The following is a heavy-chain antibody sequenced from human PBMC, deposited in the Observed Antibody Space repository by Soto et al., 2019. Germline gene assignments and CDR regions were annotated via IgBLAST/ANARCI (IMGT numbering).Heavy chain of an antibody. CDR3: ARELDIPPDYYFDY. CDR2: ISYDGRHQ. J-gene: IGHJ4*02. D-gene: IGHD5-12*01. V-gene: IGHV3-30*03. Sequence: LRLSCAASGFTFGSYGMHWVRQAPGKGLEWVAMISYDGRHQYYADSVKGRFTISRDNFKDTLYLQMNGLTPEDTAIYFCARELDIPPDYYFDYWGQGNLVTVSS. CDR1: GFTFGSYG.